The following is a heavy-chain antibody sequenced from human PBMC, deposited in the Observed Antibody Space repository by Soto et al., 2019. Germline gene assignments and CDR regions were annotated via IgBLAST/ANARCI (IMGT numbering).Heavy chain of an antibody. D-gene: IGHD2-15*01. Sequence: GGSLRLSCAAPGFTFSSYAMSWVRQAPGKGLEWVSAISGSGGSTYYADSVKGRFTISRDNSKNSLYLQMNSLRDEDTAVYYCARDMDSVVVVAARSSYYYYGMGVWGQGTTVTVSS. CDR1: GFTFSSYA. V-gene: IGHV3-23*01. CDR2: ISGSGGST. CDR3: ARDMDSVVVVAARSSYYYYGMGV. J-gene: IGHJ6*02.